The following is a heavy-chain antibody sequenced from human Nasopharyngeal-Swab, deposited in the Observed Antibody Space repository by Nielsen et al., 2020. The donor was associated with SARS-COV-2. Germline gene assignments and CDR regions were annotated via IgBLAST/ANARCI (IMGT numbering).Heavy chain of an antibody. Sequence: SETLSLPCTVSGSSISRGYYLAWIRHSPGKGLEWIGSVPSAWNTYYNPSLESRVTISKDSSKNQFSLMLRSVTAADTAVYYCARELSNTPKYNWFAPWGQGALVTVSS. D-gene: IGHD3-16*02. CDR3: ARELSNTPKYNWFAP. V-gene: IGHV4-38-2*02. J-gene: IGHJ5*02. CDR2: VPSAWNT. CDR1: GSSISRGYY.